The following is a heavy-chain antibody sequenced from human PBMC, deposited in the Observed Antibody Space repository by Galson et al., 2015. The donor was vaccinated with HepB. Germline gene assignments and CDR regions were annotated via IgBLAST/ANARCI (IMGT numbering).Heavy chain of an antibody. J-gene: IGHJ3*02. Sequence: SVKVSCKASGGTFSSYAISWVRQAPGQGLEWMGGIIPIFGTANYAQKFQGRVTITADESTSTAYMELSSLRSEDTAVYYCARDRYSGSPGAHDAFDIWGQGTMVTVSS. CDR2: IIPIFGTA. CDR1: GGTFSSYA. V-gene: IGHV1-69*13. D-gene: IGHD1-26*01. CDR3: ARDRYSGSPGAHDAFDI.